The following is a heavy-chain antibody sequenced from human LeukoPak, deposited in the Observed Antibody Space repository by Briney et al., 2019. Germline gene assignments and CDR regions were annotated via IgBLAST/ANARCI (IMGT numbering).Heavy chain of an antibody. Sequence: PSETLSLTCTVSGYSISSGYYWGWIRQPPGKGLEWIGSIYHSGSTYYNPSLKSRVTMSVDTSKNQFSLKLSSVTAADTAVYYCAREKHWYNWNDFDYWGQGTLVTVSS. CDR3: AREKHWYNWNDFDY. CDR2: IYHSGST. CDR1: GYSISSGYY. J-gene: IGHJ4*02. D-gene: IGHD1-20*01. V-gene: IGHV4-38-2*02.